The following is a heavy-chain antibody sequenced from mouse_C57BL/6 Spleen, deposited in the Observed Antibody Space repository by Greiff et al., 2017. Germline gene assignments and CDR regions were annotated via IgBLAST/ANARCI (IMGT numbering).Heavy chain of an antibody. J-gene: IGHJ2*01. D-gene: IGHD3-2*02. CDR2: ISGGGGNT. CDR1: GFTFSSYT. Sequence: EVQLVESGGGLVKPGGSLKLSCAASGFTFSSYTMSWVRQTPEKRLEWVATISGGGGNTYYPDSVKGRFTISRDNAKNTLYLQMSSLRSEDTALYYCARHRDSSGSFDYWGQGTTLTVSS. V-gene: IGHV5-9*01. CDR3: ARHRDSSGSFDY.